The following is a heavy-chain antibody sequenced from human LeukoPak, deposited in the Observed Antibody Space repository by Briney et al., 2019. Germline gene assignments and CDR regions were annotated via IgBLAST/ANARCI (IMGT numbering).Heavy chain of an antibody. J-gene: IGHJ5*02. CDR2: ISSSSSYI. V-gene: IGHV3-21*01. Sequence: GGSLRLSCAASGFTFSSYSMNWVRQAPGKGLEWVSSISSSSSYIYYADSVKGRFTISRDNAKNSLYLQMNSLRAEDTAVYYCARAADYYDSSGYYSNWFDPWGQGTLVTVSS. D-gene: IGHD3-22*01. CDR1: GFTFSSYS. CDR3: ARAADYYDSSGYYSNWFDP.